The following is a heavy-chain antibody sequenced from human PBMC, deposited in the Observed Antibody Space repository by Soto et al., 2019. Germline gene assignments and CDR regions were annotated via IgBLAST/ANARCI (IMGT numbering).Heavy chain of an antibody. CDR1: GYTFTSYY. CDR2: INPSGGST. J-gene: IGHJ6*03. V-gene: IGHV1-46*03. D-gene: IGHD2-2*01. Sequence: QVQLVQSGAEVKKPGASVKVSCKASGYTFTSYYMHWVRQAPGQGLEWMGIINPSGGSTSYAQKFQCRVTMTRDTSTSTVYMELSSLRSEDTAVYYCARGDIVVVPAAMSYYYYIDVWGKGTTVTVSS. CDR3: ARGDIVVVPAAMSYYYYIDV.